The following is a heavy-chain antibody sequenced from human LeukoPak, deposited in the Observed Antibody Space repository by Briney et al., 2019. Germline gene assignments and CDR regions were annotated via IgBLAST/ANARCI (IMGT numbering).Heavy chain of an antibody. V-gene: IGHV1-69*04. CDR2: IIPILGIA. Sequence: SVKVSCKASGCTFSSYAISWVRQTPGQGLEWMGRIIPILGIANYAQKFQGRVTITADKSTSTAYMELSSLRSEDTAGYYCARVECSSTSCYGNFDYWGQGTLVTVSS. J-gene: IGHJ4*02. CDR1: GCTFSSYA. D-gene: IGHD2-2*01. CDR3: ARVECSSTSCYGNFDY.